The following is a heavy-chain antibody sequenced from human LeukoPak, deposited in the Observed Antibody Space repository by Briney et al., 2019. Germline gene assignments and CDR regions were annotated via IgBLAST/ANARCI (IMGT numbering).Heavy chain of an antibody. CDR2: ISYDGSNK. V-gene: IGHV3-30-3*01. CDR1: GFTFSSYA. D-gene: IGHD1-26*01. J-gene: IGHJ6*02. Sequence: PGGSLRLSCAASGFTFSSYAMHWVRQAPGKGLEGVAVISYDGSNKYYADSVKGRFTISRDNSKNTLYLQMNSLRAEDTAVYYCARDEEWESLKNYYGMDVWGQGTTVTVSS. CDR3: ARDEEWESLKNYYGMDV.